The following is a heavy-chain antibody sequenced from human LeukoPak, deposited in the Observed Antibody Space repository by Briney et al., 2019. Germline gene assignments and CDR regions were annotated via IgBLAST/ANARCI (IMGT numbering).Heavy chain of an antibody. CDR1: GYTFTGYY. J-gene: IGHJ4*02. D-gene: IGHD6-19*01. CDR2: INPNSAGT. CDR3: ASGYTSGWTETPFDY. Sequence: ASVKVSCKASGYTFTGYYMHWVRQAPGHGPEWMGWINPNSAGTNYAQKFQGRVTMTRDTSISTAYMELSRLRSDDTAVYYCASGYTSGWTETPFDYWGQGTLVTVSS. V-gene: IGHV1-2*02.